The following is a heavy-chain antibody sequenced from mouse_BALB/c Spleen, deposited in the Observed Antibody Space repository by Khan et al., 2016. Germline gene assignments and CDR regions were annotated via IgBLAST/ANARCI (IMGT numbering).Heavy chain of an antibody. V-gene: IGHV9-4*02. CDR2: INTHTGVP. J-gene: IGHJ4*01. D-gene: IGHD2-2*01. Sequence: QVQLKQSGPELKKPGETVRISCKASGYTFTTAGIQWVQKMPGKGLKWIGWINTHTGVPKYAEDFTGRFAFSLETSASTAYLQISNLKNEDTAMYFCARGYGYIYAMDYWGQGTSVTVSS. CDR3: ARGYGYIYAMDY. CDR1: GYTFTTAG.